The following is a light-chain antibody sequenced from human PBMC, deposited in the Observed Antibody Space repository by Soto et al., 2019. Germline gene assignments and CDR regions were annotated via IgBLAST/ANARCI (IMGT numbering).Light chain of an antibody. Sequence: EVVLTQSPGTLSLSPGERATLSCRASHSVSSSYLAWYQQKPGQAPRLLIYAASTRAAGIPDRFSGSGSGTDFTLTISRLEPEDFAVYYCQQYGSSGTFGQGTKVDIK. J-gene: IGKJ1*01. CDR2: AAS. CDR3: QQYGSSGT. V-gene: IGKV3-20*01. CDR1: HSVSSSY.